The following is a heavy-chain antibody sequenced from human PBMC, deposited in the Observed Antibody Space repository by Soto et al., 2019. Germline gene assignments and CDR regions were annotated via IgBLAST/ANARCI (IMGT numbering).Heavy chain of an antibody. V-gene: IGHV5-51*01. D-gene: IGHD2-15*01. CDR2: IYPGDSDT. Sequence: PGESLKISCHGSGLSFSGSWIAWVRQVPGKGLEWMGIIYPGDSDTRYSPSFQGQVTISADMSIKTAYLQWRTLQASDSAIYYCVRHTSTLDQWGQGSRVTVSS. CDR1: GLSFSGSW. CDR3: VRHTSTLDQ. J-gene: IGHJ5*02.